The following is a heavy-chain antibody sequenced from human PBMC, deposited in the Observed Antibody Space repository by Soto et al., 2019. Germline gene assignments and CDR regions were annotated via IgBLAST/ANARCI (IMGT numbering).Heavy chain of an antibody. D-gene: IGHD3-9*01. V-gene: IGHV3-66*01. J-gene: IGHJ4*02. CDR1: GFTVSSNY. CDR3: ARPDYDILTGYYLTDY. CDR2: IYSGGST. Sequence: EVQLVESGGGLVQPGGSLRLSCAASGFTVSSNYMSWVRQAPGKGLEWVSVIYSGGSTYYADSVKGRFTISRDNSKNTLYLQMNSLRAEDTAVYYCARPDYDILTGYYLTDYWGQGTLVTVSS.